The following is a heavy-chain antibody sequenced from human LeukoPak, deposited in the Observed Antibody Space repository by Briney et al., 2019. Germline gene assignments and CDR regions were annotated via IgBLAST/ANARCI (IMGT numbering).Heavy chain of an antibody. CDR2: INWNGGST. D-gene: IGHD1-1*01. V-gene: IGHV3-20*04. J-gene: IGHJ4*02. CDR3: ARADWNLYFDY. CDR1: GFTFDDYG. Sequence: GGSLRLSCAASGFTFDDYGMSWDRQAPGRGLEWVSGINWNGGSTGYADSVKGRFTISRDNAKNSLYLQMNSLRAEDTALYYCARADWNLYFDYWGQGTLATVSS.